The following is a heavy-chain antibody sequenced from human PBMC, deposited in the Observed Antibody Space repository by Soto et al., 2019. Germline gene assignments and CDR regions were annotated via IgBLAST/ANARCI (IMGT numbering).Heavy chain of an antibody. CDR2: LSGDSKIT. D-gene: IGHD3-9*01. CDR1: GFTFSSYA. Sequence: TGGSLRLSCAASGFTFSSYAMSWVRQAPGKGLEWVSVLSGDSKITYYADSVKGRFTISRDNSKNTLYLQMNSLRAEDTAVYYCAKDAYALGVLRYFDWLFGYFDYWGQGTLVTVSS. J-gene: IGHJ4*02. CDR3: AKDAYALGVLRYFDWLFGYFDY. V-gene: IGHV3-23*01.